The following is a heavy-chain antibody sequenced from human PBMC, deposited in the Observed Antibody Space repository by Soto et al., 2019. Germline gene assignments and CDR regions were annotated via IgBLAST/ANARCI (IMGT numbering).Heavy chain of an antibody. V-gene: IGHV3-48*03. Sequence: VQLVESGGGLVQPGGSLRLSCAASGFTFRSYEMNWVRQAPGKGLEWVSYISSSGSTIYYADSVKGRFTISRDNAKNSLYLQMNSLRAEDTAVYYCAREGGAGSYYYYYGMDVWGQGTTVTVSS. CDR2: ISSSGSTI. CDR1: GFTFRSYE. D-gene: IGHD1-26*01. CDR3: AREGGAGSYYYYYGMDV. J-gene: IGHJ6*02.